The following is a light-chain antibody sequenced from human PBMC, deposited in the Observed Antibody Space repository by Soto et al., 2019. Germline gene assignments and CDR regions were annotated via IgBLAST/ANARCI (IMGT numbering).Light chain of an antibody. J-gene: IGLJ2*01. CDR2: NVR. CDR1: SSDVGGYDY. V-gene: IGLV2-14*01. CDR3: SSYTSRSTVV. Sequence: QSALTQPASVSGSPGQSITISCTGTSSDVGGYDYVSWYQQHPGKAPKLMIYNVRNRPSGVSNRFSGSEAGNTAYLTISGLQAEDEAAYYCSSYTSRSTVVFGGGTKPTVL.